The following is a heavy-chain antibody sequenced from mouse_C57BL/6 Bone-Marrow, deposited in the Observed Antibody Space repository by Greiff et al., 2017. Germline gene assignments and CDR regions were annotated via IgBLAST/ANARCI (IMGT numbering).Heavy chain of an antibody. CDR1: GYTFTDYN. V-gene: IGHV1-22*01. J-gene: IGHJ2*01. CDR2: INPNNGGT. D-gene: IGHD1-1*01. CDR3: ARWGFIPYYFDY. Sequence: EVQLQQSGPELVKPGASVKMSCKASGYTFTDYNMHWVKQSHGKSLEWIGYINPNNGGTSYNQKFKGKATLTVNKSSSTAYMELRSLTSEDSAVYYCARWGFIPYYFDYWGQGTTLTVSS.